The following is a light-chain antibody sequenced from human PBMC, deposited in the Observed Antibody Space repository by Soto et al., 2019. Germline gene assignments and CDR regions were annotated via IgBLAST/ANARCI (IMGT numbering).Light chain of an antibody. J-gene: IGLJ2*01. CDR1: SSNIGNNY. CDR3: ATWDYNLTGEV. V-gene: IGLV1-51*01. CDR2: DNN. Sequence: QSVLTQPPSVSAAPGQKVTISCSGSSSNIGNNYVSWYQQLPGTAPKLLIYDNNKRPSGIPDRFSGSKSGTSGTLDITGRQTGDEADYYCATWDYNLTGEVFGGGTKLTVL.